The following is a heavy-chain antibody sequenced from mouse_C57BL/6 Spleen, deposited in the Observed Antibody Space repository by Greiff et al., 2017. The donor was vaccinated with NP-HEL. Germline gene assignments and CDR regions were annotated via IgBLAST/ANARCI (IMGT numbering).Heavy chain of an antibody. J-gene: IGHJ2*01. V-gene: IGHV8-8*01. CDR1: GFSLSTFGMG. D-gene: IGHD2-1*01. CDR3: ARIQEGIYYGNYSFDY. CDR2: IWWDDDK. Sequence: QVTLKESGPGILQPSQTLSLTCSFSGFSLSTFGMGVGWIRQPSGKGLEWLAHIWWDDDKYYNPALKSRLTISKDTSKNQVFLKIANVDTADTATYYCARIQEGIYYGNYSFDYWGQGTTLTVSS.